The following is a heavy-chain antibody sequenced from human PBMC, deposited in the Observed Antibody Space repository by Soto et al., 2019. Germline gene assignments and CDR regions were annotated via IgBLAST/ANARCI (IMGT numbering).Heavy chain of an antibody. CDR2: MNPNSGNT. D-gene: IGHD2-2*01. V-gene: IGHV1-8*01. Sequence: GASVKVSCKASGYTFTSYDINWVRQATGQGLEWMGWMNPNSGNTGYAQKFQGRVTMTRNTSISTAYMELNSLRAEDTAVYYCASPVECSTTSRIRWGQGTLVTVSS. CDR3: ASPVECSTTSRIR. CDR1: GYTFTSYD. J-gene: IGHJ4*02.